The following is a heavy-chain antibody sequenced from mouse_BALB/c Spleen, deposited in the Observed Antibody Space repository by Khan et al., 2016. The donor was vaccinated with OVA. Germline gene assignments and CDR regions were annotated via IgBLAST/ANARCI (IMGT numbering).Heavy chain of an antibody. Sequence: VQLQESGAELARPGASVKMSCKASGYTFTSYTIHWIKKRPGQGLEWIGYINPRNGYTNYNQKFKDKATLTTDKSSTTAYLQLSSLTSDDSAVYNCVSDGAYHRNGGWFAYGGQGTLVTVSA. CDR3: VSDGAYHRNGGWFAY. V-gene: IGHV1-4*01. J-gene: IGHJ3*01. D-gene: IGHD2-14*01. CDR1: GYTFTSYT. CDR2: INPRNGYT.